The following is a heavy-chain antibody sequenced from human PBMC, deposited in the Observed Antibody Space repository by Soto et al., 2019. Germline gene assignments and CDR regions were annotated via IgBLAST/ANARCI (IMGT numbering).Heavy chain of an antibody. CDR2: IKSKTDGGTT. J-gene: IGHJ4*02. V-gene: IGHV3-15*07. D-gene: IGHD3-22*01. Sequence: GGSLRLSCAAAGFTFSNAWMNWVRQAPGKGLEWVGRIKSKTDGGTTDYAAPVKGRFTISRDDSKNTLYLQMNSLKTEDTAVYYCTTDPVTMIVVVPSSGWGQGTLVTVSS. CDR3: TTDPVTMIVVVPSSG. CDR1: GFTFSNAW.